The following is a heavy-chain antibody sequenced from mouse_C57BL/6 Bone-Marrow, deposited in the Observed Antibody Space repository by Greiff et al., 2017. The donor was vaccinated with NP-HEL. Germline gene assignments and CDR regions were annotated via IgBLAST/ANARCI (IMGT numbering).Heavy chain of an antibody. J-gene: IGHJ2*01. Sequence: VQLQQSGAELVRPGASVTLSCKASGYTFTDYEMHWVKQTPVHGLEWIGAIDPETGGTAYNQKFQGKAILTADKSSSTAYMELRSLTSEDSAVYYCTRWFYFDYWGQGTTLTVSS. CDR3: TRWFYFDY. CDR1: GYTFTDYE. D-gene: IGHD2-2*01. V-gene: IGHV1-15*01. CDR2: IDPETGGT.